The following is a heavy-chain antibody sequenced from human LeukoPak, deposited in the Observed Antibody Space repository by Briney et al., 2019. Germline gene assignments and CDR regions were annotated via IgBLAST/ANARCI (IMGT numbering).Heavy chain of an antibody. Sequence: GGSLRLSCAASGVTFSSYAMSWVRQAPGKGLEWVSAISGSGGSTYYADSVKGRFTISRDNSKNTLYLQMNSLRAEDTAVYYCAKVAPHLSSYYYDSSGYWWFDPWGQGTLVTVSS. J-gene: IGHJ5*02. CDR1: GVTFSSYA. V-gene: IGHV3-23*01. CDR3: AKVAPHLSSYYYDSSGYWWFDP. CDR2: ISGSGGST. D-gene: IGHD3-22*01.